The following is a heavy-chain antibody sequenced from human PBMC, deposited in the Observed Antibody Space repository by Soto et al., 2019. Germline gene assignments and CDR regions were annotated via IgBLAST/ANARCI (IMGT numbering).Heavy chain of an antibody. J-gene: IGHJ4*02. CDR1: GYTFTSYS. V-gene: IGHV1-18*01. D-gene: IGHD3-10*01. CDR2: ISVNNGNT. Sequence: GASVKVSCKASGYTFTSYSINWVRQAPGQGLEWRGWISVNNGNTYYAQKLQGRVTMTTDTSTSTAYMELRSLRSDDTAIYYCARSYGSGRNLRIFDYWGQGTLVTVSS. CDR3: ARSYGSGRNLRIFDY.